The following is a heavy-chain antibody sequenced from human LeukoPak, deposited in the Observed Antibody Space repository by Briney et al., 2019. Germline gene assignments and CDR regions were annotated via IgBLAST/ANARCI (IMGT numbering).Heavy chain of an antibody. D-gene: IGHD6-19*01. J-gene: IGHJ5*02. Sequence: ASVNVSCKASGYTFTGYYMHWVRQAPGQGLEWMGRINPNSGGTNYAQKFQGRVTMTRDTSISTAYMELSRLRSDDTAVYYCARNQYEAGYSSGWYGNWFDPWGQGTLVTVSS. CDR1: GYTFTGYY. CDR3: ARNQYEAGYSSGWYGNWFDP. V-gene: IGHV1-2*06. CDR2: INPNSGGT.